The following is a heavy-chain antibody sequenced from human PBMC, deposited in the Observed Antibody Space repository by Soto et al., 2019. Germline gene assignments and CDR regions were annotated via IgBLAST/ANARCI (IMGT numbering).Heavy chain of an antibody. CDR3: AKGSLRYFDWLLVDFDY. V-gene: IGHV3-23*01. Sequence: GGSLRLSCAASGFTFSSYAMSWVRQAPGKGLEWVSAISGSASSTYYAGSVKGRFTISRDNSKNTLYLQMNSLRAEDTAVYYCAKGSLRYFDWLLVDFDYWGQGTLVTVSS. CDR2: ISGSASST. J-gene: IGHJ4*02. D-gene: IGHD3-9*01. CDR1: GFTFSSYA.